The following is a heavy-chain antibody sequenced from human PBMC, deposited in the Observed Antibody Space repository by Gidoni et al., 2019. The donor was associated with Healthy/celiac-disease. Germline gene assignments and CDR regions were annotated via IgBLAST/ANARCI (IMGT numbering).Heavy chain of an antibody. CDR2: IIPIFGTA. J-gene: IGHJ6*02. CDR1: GGTFSSFA. CDR3: ARAYVDTAMDTTRYYYYGMDV. V-gene: IGHV1-69*01. Sequence: QVQLVQSGAEVKKPGSSVKVSCKASGGTFSSFAIRWGRQAPGQGLEWMGGIIPIFGTANYAQKFQGRVTITADESTSTAYMELSSLRSEDTAVYYCARAYVDTAMDTTRYYYYGMDVWGQGTTVTVSS. D-gene: IGHD5-18*01.